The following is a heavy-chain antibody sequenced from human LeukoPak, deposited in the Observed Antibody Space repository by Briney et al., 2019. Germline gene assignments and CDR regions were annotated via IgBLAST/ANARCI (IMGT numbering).Heavy chain of an antibody. J-gene: IGHJ5*02. CDR2: INTDGSDT. CDR1: GFIFSRYW. V-gene: IGHV3-74*01. D-gene: IGHD3-9*01. CDR3: ARDFKDISP. Sequence: GGSLRLSCAGCGFIFSRYWMHWVREAPGKGLMWVSGINTDGSDTRYADFVKGRFTISRDNAKNTLYLQLNSLRAEDTAMSYCARDFKDISPWGLGTLVTVSP.